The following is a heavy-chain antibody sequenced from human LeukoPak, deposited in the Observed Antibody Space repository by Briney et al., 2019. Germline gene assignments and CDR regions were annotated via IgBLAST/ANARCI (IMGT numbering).Heavy chain of an antibody. CDR3: AKTRITMIVVVMALDY. Sequence: GGSLRLSCAASGFTFSSYAMNWVRQAPGKGLAWVSGINNSGGSTYYADSVKGRFTISRDNSKNTLYLQMNSLRAEDTAVYYCAKTRITMIVVVMALDYWGQGTLVTVSS. D-gene: IGHD3-22*01. CDR2: INNSGGST. V-gene: IGHV3-23*01. CDR1: GFTFSSYA. J-gene: IGHJ4*02.